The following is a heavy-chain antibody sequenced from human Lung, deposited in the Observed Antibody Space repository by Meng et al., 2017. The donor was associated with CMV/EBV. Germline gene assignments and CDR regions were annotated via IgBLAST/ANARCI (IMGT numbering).Heavy chain of an antibody. CDR1: GYTFTGYY. D-gene: IGHD2-2*01. J-gene: IGHJ5*02. V-gene: IGHV1-2*02. Sequence: SVXVSXXASGYTFTGYYMHWVRQAPGQGLEWMGWINPNSGGTNYAQKFQDRVTMTRDTSISTAYMELSRLRSDDTAVYYCARGVGYCSSTSCQVWFDPWGQGTXVTVSS. CDR2: INPNSGGT. CDR3: ARGVGYCSSTSCQVWFDP.